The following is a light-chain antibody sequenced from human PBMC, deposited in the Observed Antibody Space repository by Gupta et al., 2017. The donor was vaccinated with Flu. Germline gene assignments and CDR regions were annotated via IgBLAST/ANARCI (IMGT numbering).Light chain of an antibody. Sequence: QSAPTPPASVSASPGTALPTSCTGTSDDNGGDNFVSWYQRQPGKAPNLIIYEVSNRPSGVADRFSGSKSGNAASLTITRLQHEDEADYYCCSYTKSKNPLVFGGGTKLTVL. CDR1: SDDNGGDNF. J-gene: IGLJ2*01. V-gene: IGLV2-14*01. CDR3: CSYTKSKNPLV. CDR2: EVS.